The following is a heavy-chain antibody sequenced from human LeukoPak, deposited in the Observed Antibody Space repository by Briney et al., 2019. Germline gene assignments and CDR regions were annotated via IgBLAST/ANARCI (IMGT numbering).Heavy chain of an antibody. CDR2: ISYDGSDK. CDR3: AREDDYYYDSSGSYFDY. D-gene: IGHD3-22*01. Sequence: GGSLRLSCAASGFTFSNYAMHWVRQAPGKGLEWVAVISYDGSDKTYADSVKGRFTISRDNSKNTLYLQMNSLRAEDTAVYYCAREDDYYYDSSGSYFDYWGQGTLVTVSS. V-gene: IGHV3-30*04. J-gene: IGHJ4*02. CDR1: GFTFSNYA.